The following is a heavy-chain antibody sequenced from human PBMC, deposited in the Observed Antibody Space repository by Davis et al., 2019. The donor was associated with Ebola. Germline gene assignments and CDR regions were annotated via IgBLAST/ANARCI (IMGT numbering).Heavy chain of an antibody. J-gene: IGHJ6*02. CDR3: ARDIWLEYYYYGMDV. CDR1: GYTFTGYY. Sequence: ASVKVSCKASGYTFTGYYMHWVRQAPGQGLEWMGWINPNSGGTNYAQKFQGRVTMTRDTSISTAYMELSRLRSDDTAVYYCARDIWLEYYYYGMDVWGQGTTVTVSS. D-gene: IGHD5-18*01. V-gene: IGHV1-2*02. CDR2: INPNSGGT.